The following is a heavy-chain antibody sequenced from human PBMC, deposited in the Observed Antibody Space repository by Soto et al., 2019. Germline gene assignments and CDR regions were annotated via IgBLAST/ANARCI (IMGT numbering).Heavy chain of an antibody. CDR3: ARSPKGLGNFDY. J-gene: IGHJ4*02. V-gene: IGHV4-30-4*02. CDR1: GGTITIGAAYY. D-gene: IGHD3-10*01. CDR2: IHYSGST. Sequence: PSETLSRTSLLSGGTITIGAAYYWSWISQSPGTVLEWIAYIHYSGSTYYYSSLKSRVTMLVDTAKNHFSLKVSSVTAADTAVYYCARSPKGLGNFDYWGQGTLVTVSS.